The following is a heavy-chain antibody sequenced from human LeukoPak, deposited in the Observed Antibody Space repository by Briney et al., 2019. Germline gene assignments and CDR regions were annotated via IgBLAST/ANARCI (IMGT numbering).Heavy chain of an antibody. Sequence: GGSLRLSCAASGFTFSNYAMSWVRQAPGKGLEWVSAISGNSDSTYYVDSVKGRFTISRDNSKNTLYLQMNSLRAEDTAVYYCAKATGYTYGYYYFDYWGQGTLVTVSS. J-gene: IGHJ4*02. CDR3: AKATGYTYGYYYFDY. CDR1: GFTFSNYA. V-gene: IGHV3-23*01. D-gene: IGHD5-18*01. CDR2: ISGNSDST.